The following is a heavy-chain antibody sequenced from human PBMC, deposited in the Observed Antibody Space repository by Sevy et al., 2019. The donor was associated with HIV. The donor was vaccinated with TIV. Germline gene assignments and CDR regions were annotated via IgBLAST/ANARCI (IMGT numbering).Heavy chain of an antibody. CDR2: VYYTGGT. V-gene: IGHV4-59*08. CDR3: ARRNDFEI. CDR1: GGSINSDH. J-gene: IGHJ3*02. Sequence: SETLSLTCTVSGGSINSDHWNWIRQPPGKGLEWIGYVYYTGGTNYNPSLKNRVTISVDRTKNQFSLKLTSVTAADTAVYYCARRNDFEIWGQGTMVTV.